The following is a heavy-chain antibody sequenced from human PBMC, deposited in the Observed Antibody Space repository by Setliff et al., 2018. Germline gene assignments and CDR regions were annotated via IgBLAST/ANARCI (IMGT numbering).Heavy chain of an antibody. Sequence: GGSLRLSCVASGITFTSYAMSWVRQAPGKGLEWVSTVSVSGDNTYYTDSVKGRFTTSRDNSKNTLYLQMNSLRAEDTAMYYCAKSGIAATGTAPFDYWGQGTLVTVSS. CDR3: AKSGIAATGTAPFDY. J-gene: IGHJ4*02. CDR1: GITFTSYA. V-gene: IGHV3-23*01. CDR2: VSVSGDNT. D-gene: IGHD6-13*01.